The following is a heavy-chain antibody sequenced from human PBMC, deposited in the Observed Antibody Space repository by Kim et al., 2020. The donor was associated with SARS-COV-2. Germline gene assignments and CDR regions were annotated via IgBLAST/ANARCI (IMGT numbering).Heavy chain of an antibody. V-gene: IGHV4-34*01. CDR1: GGSFSGYY. CDR2: INHSGST. D-gene: IGHD3-22*01. J-gene: IGHJ5*02. Sequence: SETLSLTCAVYGGSFSGYYWSWIRQPPGKGLEWIGEINHSGSTNYNPSSKSRVTISVKTSKNQFSLKLSSVTAADTAVYYCAGGPGLGYYYYSSNWFDP. CDR3: AGGPGLGYYYYSSNWFDP.